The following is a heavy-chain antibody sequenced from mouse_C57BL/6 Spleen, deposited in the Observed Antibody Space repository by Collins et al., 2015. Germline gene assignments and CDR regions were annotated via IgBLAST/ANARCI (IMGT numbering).Heavy chain of an antibody. V-gene: IGHV1-53*01. CDR1: GYSFTNYW. CDR3: ARSREGFAY. Sequence: QVQLQQPGTEPVKPGASVKLSCKASGYSFTNYWMHWVKQRPGQGLEWIGNINPSNGGTNYNEKFKTKATLTVDKTSITAYMQLSSLTSEDSAVYYCARSREGFAYWGQGTLVTVSA. J-gene: IGHJ3*01. D-gene: IGHD3-1*01. CDR2: INPSNGGT.